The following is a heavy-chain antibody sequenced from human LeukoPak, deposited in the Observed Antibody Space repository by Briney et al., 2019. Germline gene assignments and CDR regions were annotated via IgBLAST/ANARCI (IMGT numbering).Heavy chain of an antibody. CDR2: FSSGNGEA. CDR3: TTTMEDAFDI. D-gene: IGHD4/OR15-4a*01. V-gene: IGHV1-24*01. CDR1: GYTLSEIS. J-gene: IGHJ3*02. Sequence: ASVKVSCKVSGYTLSEISMHWVRHAPGKGLEWMGGFSSGNGEAIYAQKFQGRVTMTEDTSTDTAYMELSSLRSEDTAVFYCTTTMEDAFDIWGQGTMVTASS.